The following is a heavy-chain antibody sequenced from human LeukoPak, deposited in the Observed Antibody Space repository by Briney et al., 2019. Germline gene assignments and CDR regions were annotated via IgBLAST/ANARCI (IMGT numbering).Heavy chain of an antibody. CDR1: GAYISSSDYY. CDR3: TRVRPPTTSDY. J-gene: IGHJ4*02. D-gene: IGHD1-26*01. Sequence: SQTLSLTCTISGAYISSSDYYWTWIRQPAGKGLEWIRRIHTSGRTYYNSSLNSRVSISLEFSKNQFSLTLKSVTAADTAIYYCTRVRPPTTSDYWGQGTLVIVSS. CDR2: IHTSGRT. V-gene: IGHV4-61*02.